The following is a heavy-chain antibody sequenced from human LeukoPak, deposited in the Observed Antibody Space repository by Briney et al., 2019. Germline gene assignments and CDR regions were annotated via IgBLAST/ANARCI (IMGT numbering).Heavy chain of an antibody. Sequence: QPGGSLRLSCAASGFTVSSNYMSWVRQAPGKGLEWVSVIYSGGSTYYADSVKGRFTISRDNSKNTLYLQMNSLGAEDTAVYYCARVSGSGSYKSFDYWGQGTLVTVSS. V-gene: IGHV3-66*01. D-gene: IGHD3-10*01. J-gene: IGHJ4*02. CDR2: IYSGGST. CDR3: ARVSGSGSYKSFDY. CDR1: GFTVSSNY.